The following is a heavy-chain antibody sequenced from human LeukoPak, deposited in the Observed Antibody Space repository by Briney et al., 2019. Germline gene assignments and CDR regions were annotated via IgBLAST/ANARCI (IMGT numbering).Heavy chain of an antibody. J-gene: IGHJ2*01. Sequence: SQTLSLTCDVSGDSITTAGSSWGWIRQPPGKGLEWIGNIYHGVSTYYNPSLKSRVIISVDESKTQFSLELTSITAADTAVYHCATVGRSSGLDWVFDLWGRGILVTVSS. CDR3: ATVGRSSGLDWVFDL. D-gene: IGHD6-25*01. CDR1: GDSITTAGSS. CDR2: IYHGVST. V-gene: IGHV4-30-2*01.